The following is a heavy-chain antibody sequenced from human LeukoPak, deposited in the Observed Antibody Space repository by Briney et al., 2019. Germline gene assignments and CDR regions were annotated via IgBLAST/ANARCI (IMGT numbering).Heavy chain of an antibody. CDR3: ARAGDFWSGYYVDY. J-gene: IGHJ4*02. V-gene: IGHV4-61*02. Sequence: PSQTLSLTCTVSGGTISSGSYYWSWIRQPAGKGLEWIGRIYTSGSTNYNPSLKSRVTISVDTSKNQFSLKLSSVTAADTAVSYCARAGDFWSGYYVDYWGQGTLVTVSS. D-gene: IGHD3-3*01. CDR2: IYTSGST. CDR1: GGTISSGSYY.